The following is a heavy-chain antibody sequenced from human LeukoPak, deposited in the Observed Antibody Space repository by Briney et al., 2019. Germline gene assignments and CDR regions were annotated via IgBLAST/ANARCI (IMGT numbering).Heavy chain of an antibody. CDR2: ISSSGDST. CDR1: GFTFSSYD. Sequence: GGSLRLSCAASGFTFSSYDMSWVRQAPGKGLEWVPAISSSGDSTYYADSVKGRFTISRDNSKNTLYLQMNSLSAGDTAVYYCAKGGWGSGSQDFDFWGQGTLVTVSS. D-gene: IGHD3-10*01. CDR3: AKGGWGSGSQDFDF. V-gene: IGHV3-23*01. J-gene: IGHJ4*02.